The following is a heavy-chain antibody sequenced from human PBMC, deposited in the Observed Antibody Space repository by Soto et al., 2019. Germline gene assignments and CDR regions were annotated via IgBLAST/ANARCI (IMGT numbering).Heavy chain of an antibody. CDR1: GGSFSGYY. CDR3: ARVLTYDSSGYCFDY. V-gene: IGHV4-34*01. D-gene: IGHD3-22*01. CDR2: INHSGST. Sequence: SETLSLTCAVYGGSFSGYYRSWIRQPPGKGLEWIGEINHSGSTNYNPSLKSRVTISVDTSKNQFSLKLSSVTAADTAVYYCARVLTYDSSGYCFDYWGQGTLVTVSS. J-gene: IGHJ4*02.